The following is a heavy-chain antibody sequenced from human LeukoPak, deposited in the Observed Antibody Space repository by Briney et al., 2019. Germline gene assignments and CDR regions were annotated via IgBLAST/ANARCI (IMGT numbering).Heavy chain of an antibody. Sequence: SETLSLTCTVSGGSISTHYCSWLRQPPGKGLEWIGYIYYSGSTNYNPSLKSRVTISVDTSKNQFSLKLSSVTEADTAVYYCARGHVIHPYNFDYWGQGTLVTVSS. CDR1: GGSISTHY. CDR3: ARGHVIHPYNFDY. J-gene: IGHJ4*02. CDR2: IYYSGST. D-gene: IGHD3-10*01. V-gene: IGHV4-59*11.